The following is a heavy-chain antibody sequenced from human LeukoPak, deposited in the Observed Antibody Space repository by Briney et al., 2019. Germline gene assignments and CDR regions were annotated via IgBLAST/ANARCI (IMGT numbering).Heavy chain of an antibody. CDR1: GFTVSSNY. CDR2: IYSGSTT. Sequence: HPGGSLRLSCAASGFTVSSNYMNWVRQAPGKGLEWVSLIYSGSTTNYADSVKGRFTISRDNSKNTLYPQMNSLRVEDTAVYYCAKGPRPGSSGYPNLDHWGQGTLVTVSS. V-gene: IGHV3-53*01. D-gene: IGHD3-22*01. J-gene: IGHJ4*02. CDR3: AKGPRPGSSGYPNLDH.